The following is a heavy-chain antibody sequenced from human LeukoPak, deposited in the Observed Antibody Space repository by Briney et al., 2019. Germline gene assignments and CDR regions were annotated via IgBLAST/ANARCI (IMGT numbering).Heavy chain of an antibody. D-gene: IGHD2-2*01. CDR3: ARGDIVVVPAAADY. J-gene: IGHJ4*02. V-gene: IGHV3-21*01. CDR1: GFTFSSYS. CDR2: ISSSSSYI. Sequence: GGPLRLSCAASGFTFSSYSMNWVRQAPGKGLEWVSSISSSSSYIYYADSVKGRFTISRDNAKNSLYLQMNSLRAEDTAVYYCARGDIVVVPAAADYWGQGTLVTVSS.